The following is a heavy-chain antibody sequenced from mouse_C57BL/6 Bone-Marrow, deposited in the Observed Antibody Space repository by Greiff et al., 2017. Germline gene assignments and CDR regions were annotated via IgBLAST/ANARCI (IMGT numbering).Heavy chain of an antibody. CDR2: INPGSGGT. D-gene: IGHD4-1*01. Sequence: QVQLQQSGAELVRPGTSVKVSCKASGYAFTNYLIGWVKQRPGQGLEWIGVINPGSGGTNYNEKFKGKATLTADKSSSTAYMQLSSLTSEDSAVYVCARKGWEGWYFDVWGTGTTVTVSS. J-gene: IGHJ1*03. V-gene: IGHV1-54*01. CDR1: GYAFTNYL. CDR3: ARKGWEGWYFDV.